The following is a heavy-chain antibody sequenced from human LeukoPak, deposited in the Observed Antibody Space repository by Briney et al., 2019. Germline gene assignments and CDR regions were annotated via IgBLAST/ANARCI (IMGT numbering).Heavy chain of an antibody. Sequence: SETLSLTCTVSGGSISSSSYYWGWIRQPPGKGLEWIGYIYYSGSTYYNASLQSRVTISIDTSKNQFSLRLKSVTAADTAMYYCAKSGGYGLIDYWGQGTLVTVSS. V-gene: IGHV4-39*01. J-gene: IGHJ4*02. D-gene: IGHD1-26*01. CDR2: IYYSGST. CDR1: GGSISSSSYY. CDR3: AKSGGYGLIDY.